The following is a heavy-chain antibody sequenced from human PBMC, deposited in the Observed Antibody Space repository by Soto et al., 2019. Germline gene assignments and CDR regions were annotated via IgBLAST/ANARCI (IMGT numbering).Heavy chain of an antibody. Sequence: QVQLVESGGGVVQPGRSLRLSCAASGFTFSTYAMHWVRQAPGKGLEWVAVISYDGNNKYYGDSVKGRFTISRDNSENTLYRQMNRLRGEDTAVDHCARLGPHDSGDYDYWGQGTLVNVSS. CDR3: ARLGPHDSGDYDY. CDR2: ISYDGNNK. V-gene: IGHV3-30*14. D-gene: IGHD4-17*01. CDR1: GFTFSTYA. J-gene: IGHJ4*02.